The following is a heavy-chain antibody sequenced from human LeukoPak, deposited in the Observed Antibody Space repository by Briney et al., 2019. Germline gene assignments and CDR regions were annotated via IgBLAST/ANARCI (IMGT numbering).Heavy chain of an antibody. V-gene: IGHV4-59*01. D-gene: IGHD2-15*01. CDR3: ARVWDCSGGNCYSSIDY. CDR2: ISYSGIT. J-gene: IGHJ4*02. CDR1: GGSISGYY. Sequence: PSETLSLTCTVSGGSISGYYWSWIRQPPGKGLEWIGYISYSGITTYNPSLKSRVTISLDTSNNQFSLKLSSLTAADTAVYYCARVWDCSGGNCYSSIDYWGQGTLVTVSS.